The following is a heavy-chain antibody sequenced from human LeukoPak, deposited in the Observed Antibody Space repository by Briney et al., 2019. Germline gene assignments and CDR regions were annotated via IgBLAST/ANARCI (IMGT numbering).Heavy chain of an antibody. CDR1: RFTSSSYS. D-gene: IGHD3-22*01. Sequence: GGSLRLSCAHSRFTSSSYSMNSVRQGPERGLEWVSSISISSSYIYYADSVKGRFTISRDNAKNSLYLQMNSLRAEDTAVYYCASPADYDSSTFDIWGQGTMVTVSS. CDR3: ASPADYDSSTFDI. CDR2: ISISSSYI. J-gene: IGHJ3*02. V-gene: IGHV3-21*01.